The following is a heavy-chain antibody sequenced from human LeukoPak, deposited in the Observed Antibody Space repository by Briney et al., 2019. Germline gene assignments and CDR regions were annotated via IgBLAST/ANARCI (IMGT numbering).Heavy chain of an antibody. CDR2: IRSNGGGT. J-gene: IGHJ4*02. V-gene: IGHV3-64*04. CDR3: ASRDPSSWYVY. CDR1: GFTFSDYS. Sequence: GGSLRLSCSASGFTFSDYSMHWVRQAPGKGLEYVSAIRSNGGGTNYADSVKGRFTISRDNSKNTLYLQMNSLRAEDTAVYYCASRDPSSWYVYWGQGTLVTVSS. D-gene: IGHD6-13*01.